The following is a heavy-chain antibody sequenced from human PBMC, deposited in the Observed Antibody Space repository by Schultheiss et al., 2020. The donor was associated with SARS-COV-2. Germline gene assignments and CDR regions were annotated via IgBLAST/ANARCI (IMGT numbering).Heavy chain of an antibody. CDR2: INHSGST. V-gene: IGHV4-34*01. Sequence: SQTLSLTCAVYGGSFSGYYWSWIRQPPGKGLEWIGEINHSGSTNYNPSLKSRVTISVDTSKNQFSLKLSSVTAADTALYYCARASGYSGYDEDYWGQGTLVTVSS. J-gene: IGHJ4*02. CDR3: ARASGYSGYDEDY. D-gene: IGHD5-12*01. CDR1: GGSFSGYY.